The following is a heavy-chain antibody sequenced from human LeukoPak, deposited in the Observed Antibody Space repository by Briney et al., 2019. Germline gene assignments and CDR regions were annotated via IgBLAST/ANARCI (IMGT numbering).Heavy chain of an antibody. D-gene: IGHD3-22*01. CDR1: GGSISSSSYY. CDR2: IYYSGST. Sequence: SETLSLTCTVSGGSISSSSYYWGWIRQPPGKGLEWIGSIYYSGSTYYNPSLKSRVTISVDTSKNQFSLKLSSVTAADTAVYYCAREGDYYDSSGYYHGGWFDPWGQGTLVTVSS. V-gene: IGHV4-39*07. J-gene: IGHJ5*02. CDR3: AREGDYYDSSGYYHGGWFDP.